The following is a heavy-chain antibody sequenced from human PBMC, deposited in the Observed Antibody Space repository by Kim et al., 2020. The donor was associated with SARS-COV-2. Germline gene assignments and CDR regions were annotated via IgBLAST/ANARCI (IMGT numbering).Heavy chain of an antibody. J-gene: IGHJ4*02. CDR2: INHSGST. CDR3: ARGGGYNDGAY. D-gene: IGHD5-12*01. V-gene: IGHV4-34*01. Sequence: SETLSLTCAVYGGSFSGYYWSWIRQPPGKGLEWIGEINHSGSTNYNPSLKSRVTISVDTSKNQFSLKLSSVTAADTAVYYCARGGGYNDGAYWGQGTLVT. CDR1: GGSFSGYY.